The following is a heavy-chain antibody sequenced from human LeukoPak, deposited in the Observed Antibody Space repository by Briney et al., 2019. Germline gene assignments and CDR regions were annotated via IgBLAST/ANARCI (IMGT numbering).Heavy chain of an antibody. CDR2: INHSGST. CDR3: ARDAGSLGNWFDP. D-gene: IGHD2-2*01. J-gene: IGHJ5*02. V-gene: IGHV4-34*01. Sequence: SETLSLTCAVYGGSFSGYYWSWIRQPPGKGLEWIGEINHSGSTNYNPSLKSRVTISVDTSKNQFSLKLSSVTAADTAVYYCARDAGSLGNWFDPWGQGTLVTVSS. CDR1: GGSFSGYY.